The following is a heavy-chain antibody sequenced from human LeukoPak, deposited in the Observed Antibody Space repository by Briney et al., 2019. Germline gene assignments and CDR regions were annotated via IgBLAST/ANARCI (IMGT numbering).Heavy chain of an antibody. D-gene: IGHD7-27*01. J-gene: IGHJ2*01. CDR2: INPNSGGT. CDR3: ASPLTGDNFQDWYFDL. CDR1: GYTFTGYY. Sequence: ASVKVSCKASGYTFTGYYMHWVRQAPGQGLEWMGWINPNSGGTNYAQKFRGRVTMTRDTSISTAYMELSRLRSDDTAVYYCASPLTGDNFQDWYFDLWGRGTLVTVSS. V-gene: IGHV1-2*02.